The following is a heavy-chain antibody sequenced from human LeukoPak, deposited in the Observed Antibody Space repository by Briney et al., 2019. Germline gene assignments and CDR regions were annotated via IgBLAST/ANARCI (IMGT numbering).Heavy chain of an antibody. D-gene: IGHD1-26*01. CDR2: IKQDGSEK. J-gene: IGHJ6*03. CDR3: AREGGSYLGYYYYMDV. V-gene: IGHV3-7*01. CDR1: GFTVSVNY. Sequence: GGSLRLSCAASGFTVSVNYMSWVRQAPGQGLEWAANIKQDGSEKYCVDSVKGRFTISRDNVKNSLYLQMNSLRAEDTAVYYCAREGGSYLGYYYYMDVWDKGTTVTVSS.